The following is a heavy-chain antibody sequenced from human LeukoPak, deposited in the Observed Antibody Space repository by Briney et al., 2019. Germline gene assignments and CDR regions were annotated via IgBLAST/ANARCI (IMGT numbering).Heavy chain of an antibody. V-gene: IGHV1-18*04. CDR2: ISAYNGNT. D-gene: IGHD2-2*01. CDR3: ARVYAVPAAIRHYYYYMDV. Sequence: ASVKVSCKASGYTFTGYYMHWVRQAPGQGLEWMGWISAYNGNTNYAQKLQGRVTMTTDTSTSTAYMELRSLRSDDTAVYYCARVYAVPAAIRHYYYYMDVWGKGTTVTVSS. CDR1: GYTFTGYY. J-gene: IGHJ6*03.